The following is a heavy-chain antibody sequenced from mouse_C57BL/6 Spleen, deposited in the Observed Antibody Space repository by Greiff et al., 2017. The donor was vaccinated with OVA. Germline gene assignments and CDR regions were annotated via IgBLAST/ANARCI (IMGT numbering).Heavy chain of an antibody. J-gene: IGHJ3*01. CDR3: ASDYDGAWFAY. CDR2: IWPGDGEN. D-gene: IGHD2-4*01. CDR1: GYAFSSPW. V-gene: IGHV1-82*01. Sequence: QVQLQQSGPELVRPGASAMISCKSPGYAFSSPWLNWVKQRPGKGFEWVGRIWPGDGENYYNGKINGKATRTADKNSSISYMQLSSLTSEDAAVYFGASDYDGAWFAYWGQGTMVTVSA.